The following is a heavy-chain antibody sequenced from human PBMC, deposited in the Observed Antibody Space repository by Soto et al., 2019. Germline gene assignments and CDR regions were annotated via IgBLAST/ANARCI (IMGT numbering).Heavy chain of an antibody. V-gene: IGHV3-74*01. CDR1: GFTFSTYW. Sequence: EVQLVESGGGLVQPGGSLRLSCAASGFTFSTYWMQWVRQVPGEGLEWVSSISENGGITTYADSVKGRFTISRDNAKNTLYLQMNGLRVEDTAIYYCAREYYSSGTHWGQGTLVTVST. CDR3: AREYYSSGTH. J-gene: IGHJ1*01. D-gene: IGHD3-10*01. CDR2: ISENGGIT.